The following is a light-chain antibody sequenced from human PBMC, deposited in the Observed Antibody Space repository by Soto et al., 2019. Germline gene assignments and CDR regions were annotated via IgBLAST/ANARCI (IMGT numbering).Light chain of an antibody. CDR1: QSVSNSY. V-gene: IGKV3-20*01. CDR2: DAS. Sequence: EIVLTQSPGTLSLSPGERATLSCRASQSVSNSYLAWYQQKPGQPPRLLIYDASSRATGIPDRFSGSGSGTDFNLTISRLEPEDFALDDCQRYGRAPGLFTFGPGTKVDIK. J-gene: IGKJ3*01. CDR3: QRYGRAPGLFT.